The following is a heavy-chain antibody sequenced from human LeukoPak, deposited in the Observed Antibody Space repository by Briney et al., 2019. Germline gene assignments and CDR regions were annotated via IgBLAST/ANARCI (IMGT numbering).Heavy chain of an antibody. D-gene: IGHD5-18*01. CDR1: GGSISSYY. CDR3: AGGEGLDTAMVTNY. CDR2: IYYSGST. J-gene: IGHJ4*02. V-gene: IGHV4-59*01. Sequence: SETLSLTCTVSGGSISSYYWSWIRQPPGKGLEWIGYIYYSGSTNYNPSLKSRVTISVDTSKNQFSLKLSSVTAADTAVYYCAGGEGLDTAMVTNYWGQGTLVTVSS.